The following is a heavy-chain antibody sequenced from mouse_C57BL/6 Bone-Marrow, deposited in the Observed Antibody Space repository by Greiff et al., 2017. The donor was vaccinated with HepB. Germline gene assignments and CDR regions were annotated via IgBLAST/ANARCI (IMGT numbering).Heavy chain of an antibody. CDR3: TTGQLRLPWFAY. CDR2: IDPEDGDT. J-gene: IGHJ3*01. Sequence: EVKLMESGAELVRPGASVKLSCTASGFNIKDYYMHWVKQRPEQGLEWIGRIDPEDGDTEYAPKFQGKATMTADTSSNTAYLQLSSLTSEDTAVYYCTTGQLRLPWFAYWGQGTLVTVSA. V-gene: IGHV14-1*01. CDR1: GFNIKDYY. D-gene: IGHD3-2*02.